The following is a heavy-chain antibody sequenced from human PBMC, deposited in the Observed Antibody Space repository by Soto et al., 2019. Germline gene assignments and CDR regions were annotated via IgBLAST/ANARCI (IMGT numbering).Heavy chain of an antibody. D-gene: IGHD6-19*01. Sequence: QLVESGGGLVQPGRSLRLSCEGSGFSFEEHAMHWVRQSPGKGLEWVSGITWNSGTIAYADTVKGRFTLSRDNSKNSLHLQMNNLRPEDTALYYCAKDRRPIAVAGAIDTWGQGTMVVVSS. CDR1: GFSFEEHA. CDR2: ITWNSGTI. CDR3: AKDRRPIAVAGAIDT. J-gene: IGHJ3*02. V-gene: IGHV3-9*01.